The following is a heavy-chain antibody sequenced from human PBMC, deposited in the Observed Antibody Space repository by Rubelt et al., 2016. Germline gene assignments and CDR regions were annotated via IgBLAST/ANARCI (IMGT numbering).Heavy chain of an antibody. D-gene: IGHD2-15*01. CDR3: ARERGYCSGGSCSYRYYYYYYYGMDV. CDR1: GGTFSSYA. Sequence: QVQLVQSGAEVKKPGSSVKVSCKASGGTFSSYAISWVRQAPGQGLEWMGGIIPIFGTANYAQKFQGRVTITADKSTGTAYMELSSLGSEDTAVYYCARERGYCSGGSCSYRYYYYYYYGMDVWGQGTTVTVSS. V-gene: IGHV1-69*06. J-gene: IGHJ6*02. CDR2: IIPIFGTA.